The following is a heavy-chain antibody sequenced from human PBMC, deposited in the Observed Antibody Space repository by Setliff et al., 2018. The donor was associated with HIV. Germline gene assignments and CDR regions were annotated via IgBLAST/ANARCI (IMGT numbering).Heavy chain of an antibody. J-gene: IGHJ4*02. CDR2: INHSAFT. V-gene: IGHV4-34*01. CDR1: GESFSRYY. Sequence: SETLSLTCAVYGESFSRYYFTWIRQAPGRGLEWIGEINHSAFTKYNPSLASGVTMSIDTSKNQFSLLLISVTAADTAMYFCARRPGGITRARLDNWGQGTLVTVSS. D-gene: IGHD3-16*01. CDR3: ARRPGGITRARLDN.